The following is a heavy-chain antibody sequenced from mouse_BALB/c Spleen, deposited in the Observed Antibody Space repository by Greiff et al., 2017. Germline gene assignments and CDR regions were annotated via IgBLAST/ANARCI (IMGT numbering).Heavy chain of an antibody. CDR1: GFTFSDYY. D-gene: IGHD2-4*01. V-gene: IGHV5-4*02. CDR2: ISDGGSYT. Sequence: DVMLVESGGGLVKPGGSLKLSCAASGFTFSDYYMYWVRQTPEKRLEWVATISDGGSYTYYPDSVKGRFTISRDNAKNNLYLQMSSLKSEDTAMYYCARDFYYDYGPFAYWGQGTLVTVSA. CDR3: ARDFYYDYGPFAY. J-gene: IGHJ3*01.